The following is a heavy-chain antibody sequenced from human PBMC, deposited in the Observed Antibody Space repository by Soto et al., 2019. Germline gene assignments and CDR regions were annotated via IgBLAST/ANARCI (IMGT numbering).Heavy chain of an antibody. Sequence: GASVTVCCKASGYTFTGYYMQWVRQATGQGLEWMGWINPNSGGTNYAQEFQGWVTMTRDTSISTAYMELSRLRSDDTAVYYCARGTRANWNRHYYYYYMDVWGKGTTVTVSS. D-gene: IGHD1-1*01. J-gene: IGHJ6*03. CDR2: INPNSGGT. CDR1: GYTFTGYY. V-gene: IGHV1-2*04. CDR3: ARGTRANWNRHYYYYYMDV.